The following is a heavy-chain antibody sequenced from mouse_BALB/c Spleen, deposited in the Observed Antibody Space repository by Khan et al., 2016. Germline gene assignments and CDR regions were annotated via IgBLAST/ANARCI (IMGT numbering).Heavy chain of an antibody. D-gene: IGHD2-3*01. Sequence: VELKESGPGLVAPSQSLSITCTVSGFSLTGYGVNWVRQPPGKGLEWLGMIWGDGSTDYNSVLKSRLSISKDNSKSQVFLKMNSLQTDDTARYYCARAPIYDGYGYFDYWGQGTTLTVSS. CDR3: ARAPIYDGYGYFDY. CDR1: GFSLTGYG. V-gene: IGHV2-6-7*01. CDR2: IWGDGST. J-gene: IGHJ2*01.